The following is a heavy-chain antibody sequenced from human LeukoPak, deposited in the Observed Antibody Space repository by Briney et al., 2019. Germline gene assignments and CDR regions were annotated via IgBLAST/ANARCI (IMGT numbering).Heavy chain of an antibody. D-gene: IGHD6-19*01. CDR3: ARGTYSSGWYGDY. V-gene: IGHV3-30-3*01. CDR2: ISYDGSNK. J-gene: IGHJ4*02. Sequence: GGSLRLSCAASGFTFGDYAMHWVRQAPGKGLEWVAVISYDGSNKYYADSVKGRFTISRDNSKNTLYLQMNSLRAEDTAVYYCARGTYSSGWYGDYWGQGTLVTVSS. CDR1: GFTFGDYA.